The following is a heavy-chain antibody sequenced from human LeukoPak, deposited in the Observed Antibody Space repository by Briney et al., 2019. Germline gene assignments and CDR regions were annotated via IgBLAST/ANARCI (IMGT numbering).Heavy chain of an antibody. J-gene: IGHJ6*03. CDR1: GGSFSGYY. CDR3: ARGRIAVAGWYYYYYMDV. CDR2: INHSGST. D-gene: IGHD6-19*01. Sequence: PSETLSLTCAVYGGSFSGYYWSWIRQPPGKGLEWIGEINHSGSTNYNPSLKSRVTISVDPSKNQFSLKLSSVTAADTAVYYCARGRIAVAGWYYYYYMDVWGKGTTVTVSS. V-gene: IGHV4-34*01.